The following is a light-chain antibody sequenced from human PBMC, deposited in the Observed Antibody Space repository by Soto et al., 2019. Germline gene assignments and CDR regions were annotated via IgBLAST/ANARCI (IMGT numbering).Light chain of an antibody. V-gene: IGKV3-15*01. Sequence: IRMTQSPATLSVSPGVRATLSCRASQSISDTLAWYQQKPGQAPRLLIYGASTRATGIPARFSGSGSGTEFTLTISSLQSEDFAVYYCQQYNNWPPPFGQGTMVDIK. CDR2: GAS. J-gene: IGKJ1*01. CDR3: QQYNNWPPP. CDR1: QSISDT.